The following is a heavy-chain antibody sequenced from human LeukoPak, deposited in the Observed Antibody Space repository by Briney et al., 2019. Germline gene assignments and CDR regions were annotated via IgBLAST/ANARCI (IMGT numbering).Heavy chain of an antibody. CDR3: AKGLRSSNFYYGMDV. CDR1: GFTFSGFV. Sequence: GGPLRLSCAASGFTFSGFVMNWVRQAPGKGLEWVSGINDSGGRTHYADSVKGRFAISRDNPKNTLYLQLTSLRVDDTAVYYCAKGLRSSNFYYGMDVWGLGTTVTVSS. J-gene: IGHJ6*02. V-gene: IGHV3-23*01. CDR2: INDSGGRT. D-gene: IGHD6-13*01.